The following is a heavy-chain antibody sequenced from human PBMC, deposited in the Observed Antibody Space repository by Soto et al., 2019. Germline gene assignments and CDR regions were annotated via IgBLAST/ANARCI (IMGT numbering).Heavy chain of an antibody. CDR2: VNAHNHIT. CDR3: ARDSRVGANSDACDV. V-gene: IGHV1-18*01. D-gene: IGHD1-26*01. J-gene: IGHJ3*01. Sequence: QLVQSGAEVKKPGASMKVSCKASGYSFDSFGISWVRQAPGQGLEWMGRVNAHNHITKYAQKFQGRVTITRDTSTSTDYMEVRSLGSDDTAVYYCARDSRVGANSDACDVWGQGTMVTVSS. CDR1: GYSFDSFG.